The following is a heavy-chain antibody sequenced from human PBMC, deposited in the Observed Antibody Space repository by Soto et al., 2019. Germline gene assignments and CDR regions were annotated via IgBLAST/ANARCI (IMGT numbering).Heavy chain of an antibody. J-gene: IGHJ6*01. V-gene: IGHV4-38-2*01. CDR3: ASGIDFYYAMDV. Sequence: SETLSLTCAVSGYSISSGYYWGWIRQPPGKGLEWIGSIYHSGSTYYNASLKSRVTISVDTSKNQFSLKLTSVTDVDTAVYYCASGIDFYYAMDVWGQGTTVTVSS. CDR1: GYSISSGYY. CDR2: IYHSGST.